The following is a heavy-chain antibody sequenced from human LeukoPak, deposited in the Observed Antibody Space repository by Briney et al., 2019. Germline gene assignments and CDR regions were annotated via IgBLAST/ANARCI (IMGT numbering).Heavy chain of an antibody. CDR2: IIPIFGTA. CDR3: ARPDYSGYGSYYFDY. CDR1: GGTFSSYA. V-gene: IGHV1-69*13. J-gene: IGHJ4*02. D-gene: IGHD5-12*01. Sequence: ASVKVSCKASGGTFSSYAISWVRQAPGQGLEWMGGIIPIFGTANYAQKFQGRVTITADESTSTAYMGLSSLRSEDTAVYYCARPDYSGYGSYYFDYWGQGTLVTVSS.